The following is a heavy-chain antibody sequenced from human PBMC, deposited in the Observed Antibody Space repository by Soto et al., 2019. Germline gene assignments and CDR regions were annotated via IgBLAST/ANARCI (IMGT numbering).Heavy chain of an antibody. D-gene: IGHD3-10*01. V-gene: IGHV4-39*01. CDR3: ARHRGPTGPNY. J-gene: IGHJ4*02. CDR1: GDSISSNNYH. CDR2: MYHSGNT. Sequence: QLQLQESGPGLVKPSETLSLTCTVSGDSISSNNYHWGWIRQPPGKGLEWIGSMYHSGNTYHNPSLKSRVTISVDTSKNQSSPNLRSVTAADPAVYYCARHRGPTGPNYWGQGTLVTVSS.